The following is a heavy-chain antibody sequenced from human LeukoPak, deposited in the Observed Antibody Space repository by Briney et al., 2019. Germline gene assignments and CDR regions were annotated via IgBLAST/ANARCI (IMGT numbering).Heavy chain of an antibody. CDR3: ARATSRYYGMDV. J-gene: IGHJ6*01. V-gene: IGHV3-33*01. CDR2: IWYDGSNK. CDR1: GFTFSSYG. Sequence: PGGSLRLSCAASGFTFSSYGMHWVRQAPGKGLEGVAVIWYDGSNKYYADSVKGRFTISRDNSKNTLYLQMNSLRAEDTAVYYCARATSRYYGMDVGGQGTTVTVSS. D-gene: IGHD5-12*01.